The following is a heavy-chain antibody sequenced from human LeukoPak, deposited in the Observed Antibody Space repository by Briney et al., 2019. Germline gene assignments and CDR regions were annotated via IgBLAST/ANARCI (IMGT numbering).Heavy chain of an antibody. V-gene: IGHV4-59*01. CDR3: ARVGGYCSSTSCLYYYYYMDV. Sequence: SETLSLTCTVSGGSISSYYWSWLRQPPGKGLEWIGYIYYSGSTNYNPSLKSRVTISVDTSKNRFSLKLSSVTAADTAVYYCARVGGYCSSTSCLYYYYYMDVWGKGTTVTVSS. J-gene: IGHJ6*03. D-gene: IGHD2-2*01. CDR2: IYYSGST. CDR1: GGSISSYY.